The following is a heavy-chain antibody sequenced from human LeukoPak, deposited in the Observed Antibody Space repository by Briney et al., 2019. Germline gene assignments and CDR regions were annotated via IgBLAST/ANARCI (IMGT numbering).Heavy chain of an antibody. V-gene: IGHV6-1*01. CDR2: KYYTSKWYN. CDR3: ARDFGTTGWHTFDY. J-gene: IGHJ4*02. Sequence: SQTLSLTCVVSGDRVYSKNGAWNWIRQSPSRGLEWLGRKYYTSKWYNDYTQSMEGRMTISQDTSKNQYSLHLNSVTPDDTAVYYCARDFGTTGWHTFDYWGQGTLVTVSS. CDR1: GDRVYSKNGA. D-gene: IGHD6-19*01.